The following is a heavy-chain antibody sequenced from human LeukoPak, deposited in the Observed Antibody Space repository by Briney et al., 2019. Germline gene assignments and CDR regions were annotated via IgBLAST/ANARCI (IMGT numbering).Heavy chain of an antibody. CDR3: ARGLGDSSSSEYNWFDP. CDR2: MTTSGNTI. Sequence: QPGGSLRLSCVVSGITFSGYSMIWVRQAPGKGLEWLSFMTTSGNTIFYAESVKDRFTISRDNAKKSLYLQMNSLRDEDTAVYYCARGLGDSSSSEYNWFDPWGQGTLVTVSS. V-gene: IGHV3-48*02. J-gene: IGHJ5*02. CDR1: GITFSGYS. D-gene: IGHD6-6*01.